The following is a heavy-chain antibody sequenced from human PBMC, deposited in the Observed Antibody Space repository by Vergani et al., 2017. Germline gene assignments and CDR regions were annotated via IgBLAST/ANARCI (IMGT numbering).Heavy chain of an antibody. D-gene: IGHD3-9*01. CDR2: INPSGGHT. CDR3: ARGDYDILPGYPY. Sequence: QVQVVQSGAEVKKSGASVKVSCKTSEYTFSNYYMHWVRQAPGQGLEWMGIINPSGGHTNYAQNIQGRITMTRDTSTSTVYMALSSLRSEDTAIYYCARGDYDILPGYPYWVQGTLVTVSA. J-gene: IGHJ4*02. V-gene: IGHV1-46*03. CDR1: EYTFSNYY.